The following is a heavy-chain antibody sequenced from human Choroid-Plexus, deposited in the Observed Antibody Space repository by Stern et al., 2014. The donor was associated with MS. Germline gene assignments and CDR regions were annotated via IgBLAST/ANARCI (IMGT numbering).Heavy chain of an antibody. D-gene: IGHD2/OR15-2a*01. J-gene: IGHJ5*02. CDR1: GFTLGRWA. CDR2: VSDDRSNK. CDR3: AKDRQYLTYFFDH. V-gene: IGHV3-30*18. Sequence: VQLVESGGGVEQPGRPPRLSCGACGFTLGRWAMHWVRQAPGKRPECVAGVSDDRSNKDYADSVKCRFPISRDNSQNTLYMQMSSLRPEDTAVYYCAKDRQYLTYFFDHWGQGSLVTVSS.